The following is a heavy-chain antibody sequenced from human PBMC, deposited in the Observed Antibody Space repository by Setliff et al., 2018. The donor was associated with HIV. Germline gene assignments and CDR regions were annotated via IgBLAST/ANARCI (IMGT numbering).Heavy chain of an antibody. CDR1: GFTFSNAW. V-gene: IGHV3-15*07. CDR3: TTDLGTRCDTPVY. CDR2: IKSKTDGGTS. D-gene: IGHD2-2*02. J-gene: IGHJ4*02. Sequence: AGTLRLSCAASGFTFSNAWMNWVRQAPGKGLEWVGRIKSKTDGGTSDYAAPVKGRFTISRDDSKTTLYLQMSSLNSEDTAVYYCTTDLGTRCDTPVYWGQGTLVTVSS.